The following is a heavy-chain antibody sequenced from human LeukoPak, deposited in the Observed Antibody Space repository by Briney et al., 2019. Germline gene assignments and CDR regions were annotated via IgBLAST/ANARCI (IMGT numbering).Heavy chain of an antibody. Sequence: SETLSLTCTVSSGSISSYYWGWIRQPPGKGLEWIGSIYYSGSTYYNPSLKSRVTISVDTSKNQFSLKLSSVTAADTAVYYCARHQRELTLDIWGQGTMVTVSS. V-gene: IGHV4-39*01. CDR3: ARHQRELTLDI. CDR1: SGSISSYY. J-gene: IGHJ3*02. CDR2: IYYSGST. D-gene: IGHD1-7*01.